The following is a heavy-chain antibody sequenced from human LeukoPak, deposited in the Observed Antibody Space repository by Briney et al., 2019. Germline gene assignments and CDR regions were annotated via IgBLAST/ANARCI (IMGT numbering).Heavy chain of an antibody. CDR3: ARLKSGWYLSYYYIDV. D-gene: IGHD6-19*01. J-gene: IGHJ6*03. V-gene: IGHV4-34*01. CDR2: INHSGST. Sequence: SETLSLTCAVSGESFSDDYWTWIRQPPGKGLEWIGEINHSGSTNYNLSLKSRVTISVDMSKNQFSLRLTSVTAADTAVYYCARLKSGWYLSYYYIDVWGKGTTVTASS. CDR1: GESFSDDY.